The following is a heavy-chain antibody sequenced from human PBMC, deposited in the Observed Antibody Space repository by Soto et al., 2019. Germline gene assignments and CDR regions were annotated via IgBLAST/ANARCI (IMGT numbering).Heavy chain of an antibody. Sequence: QVQLVQSGAEVKKPGSSVKVSCKASGGTFSSYTISWVRQAPGQGLEWMGRIIPILGIANYAQKFQGRVKITADKSTSTAYMELSSLRSEDTAVYYCATTLYDSTYSNGYWGQGTLVTVSS. CDR1: GGTFSSYT. D-gene: IGHD3-22*01. J-gene: IGHJ4*02. CDR2: IIPILGIA. V-gene: IGHV1-69*02. CDR3: ATTLYDSTYSNGY.